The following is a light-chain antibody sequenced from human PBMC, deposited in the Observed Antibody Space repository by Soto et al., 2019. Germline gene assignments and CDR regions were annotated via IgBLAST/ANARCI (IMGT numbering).Light chain of an antibody. Sequence: DIVMTQAPDSLAVSLGERATINCKSSQSVLYSSNNKNYLAWYQQKPGQPPKLLIYWASTRESGVPDRFSSSGCVTDFNLTISSLQAEDVAVYDCQQYYSTSPTFGGGTKVEI. J-gene: IGKJ4*01. V-gene: IGKV4-1*01. CDR1: QSVLYSSNNKNY. CDR3: QQYYSTSPT. CDR2: WAS.